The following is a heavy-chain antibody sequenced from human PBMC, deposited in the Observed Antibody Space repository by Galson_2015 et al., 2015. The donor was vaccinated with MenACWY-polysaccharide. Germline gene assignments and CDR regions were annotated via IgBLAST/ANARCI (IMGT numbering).Heavy chain of an antibody. D-gene: IGHD4-23*01. CDR3: TRIWYGGAALEN. V-gene: IGHV2-70*11. CDR2: IDWDDDK. CDR1: GFSLSTSGMC. Sequence: PALVKPTQTLTLTCTFSGFSLSTSGMCVSWIRQPPGKALEWLARIDWDDDKYYSTSLKTRLTISKDTSKNQVVLTMTNMDPVDTATYYYTRIWYGGAALENWGQGTLVTVSS. J-gene: IGHJ4*02.